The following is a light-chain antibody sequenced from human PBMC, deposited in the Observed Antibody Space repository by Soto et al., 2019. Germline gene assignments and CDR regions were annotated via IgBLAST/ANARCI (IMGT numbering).Light chain of an antibody. V-gene: IGKV1-27*01. CDR3: QRYNSALIT. CDR2: AAS. Sequence: DIQMTQSPSSLSASVGDRVTITCRASQGISNNLAWYQQKPGKVPKLLIYAASTLQSGVPSRFSGSGSGTDFTLTISRLQPEDVATYYCQRYNSALITFGQGTRLEIK. J-gene: IGKJ5*01. CDR1: QGISNN.